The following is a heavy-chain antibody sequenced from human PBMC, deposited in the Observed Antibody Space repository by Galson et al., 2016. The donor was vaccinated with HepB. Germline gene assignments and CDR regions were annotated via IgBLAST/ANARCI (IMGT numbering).Heavy chain of an antibody. CDR1: GYTFTDFF. J-gene: IGHJ4*02. CDR3: ARSLTPEYFDS. CDR2: INSYNGNT. Sequence: SVKVSCKASGYTFTDFFVSWVRQAPEQGLEWMGWINSYNGNTKSAQNLQGRVTMTTDSSTSTAYMEVRSLRSDDTAVYYCARSLTPEYFDSWGQGTLVFVSS. V-gene: IGHV1-18*04. D-gene: IGHD1-14*01.